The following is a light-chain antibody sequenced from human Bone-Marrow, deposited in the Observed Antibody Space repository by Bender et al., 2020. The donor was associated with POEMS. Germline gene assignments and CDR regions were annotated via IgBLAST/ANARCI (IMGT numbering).Light chain of an antibody. CDR1: SSDTGSGYD. Sequence: QSVLTQPPSVSGAPGQRVTISCTGSSSDTGSGYDINWYQHLPGTAPKLLIYGYNNRPSGVPDRFSGSKSGTSASLAITGLQAEDEADYYCCSYAGTYTYIVFGGGTKVTVL. CDR3: CSYAGTYTYIV. CDR2: GYN. J-gene: IGLJ2*01. V-gene: IGLV1-40*01.